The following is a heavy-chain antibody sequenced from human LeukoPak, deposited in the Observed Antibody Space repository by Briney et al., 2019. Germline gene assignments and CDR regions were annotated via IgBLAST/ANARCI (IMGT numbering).Heavy chain of an antibody. CDR1: GFSVSSNY. CDR2: IRSDGSDT. CDR3: ARWSVSYYMDV. V-gene: IGHV3-74*01. Sequence: PGGSLRLSCAASGFSVSSNYMSWVRQAPGEGLVWVSRIRSDGSDTRYAESVKGRFTISRDNAKNTLYLQTNSLRAEDTAVYYCARWSVSYYMDVWGKGTTVTVSS. J-gene: IGHJ6*03.